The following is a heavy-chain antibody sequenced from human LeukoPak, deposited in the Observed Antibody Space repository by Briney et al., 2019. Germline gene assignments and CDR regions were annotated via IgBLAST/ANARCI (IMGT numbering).Heavy chain of an antibody. CDR3: ARDPSYGDYYFDY. D-gene: IGHD4-17*01. CDR1: GFTFSTYS. CDR2: ITSSSSYI. V-gene: IGHV3-21*01. Sequence: PGGSLRLSCAASGFTFSTYSMNWVRQAPGEGLEWVSSITSSSSYIYYADSLKGRFTISRDNAKNSLYLQMNSLRAEDTAVYYCARDPSYGDYYFDYWGQGTLVTVSS. J-gene: IGHJ4*02.